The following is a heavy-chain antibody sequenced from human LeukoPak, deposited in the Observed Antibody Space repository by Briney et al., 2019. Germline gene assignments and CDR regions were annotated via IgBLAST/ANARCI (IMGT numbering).Heavy chain of an antibody. CDR2: INHSGST. D-gene: IGHD6-13*01. J-gene: IGHJ5*02. V-gene: IGHV4-34*01. CDR3: ARSGSKKIAAAT. Sequence: PSETLSLTCAVYGGSFSGYYWSWIRQPPGKGLEWIGEINHSGSTNYNPSLKSRVTISVDTSKNQFSLKLSSVTAADTAVYYCARSGSKKIAAATWGQGTLVTVSS. CDR1: GGSFSGYY.